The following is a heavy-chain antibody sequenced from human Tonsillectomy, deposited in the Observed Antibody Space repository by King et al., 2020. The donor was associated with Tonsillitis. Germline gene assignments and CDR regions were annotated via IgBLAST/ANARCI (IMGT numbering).Heavy chain of an antibody. D-gene: IGHD1-1*01. CDR3: ARVDGGWNVPEYFQD. J-gene: IGHJ1*01. V-gene: IGHV3-7*01. Sequence: VQLVESGGGLVQPGGSLRLSCAASGFTFSSYWMSWVRQAPGKGLEWVANIRQHGSEKYYVDSVKGRFTISRDNAKNSLYLQMNSLRAEDTAVYYCARVDGGWNVPEYFQDWGQGTLVTVSS. CDR2: IRQHGSEK. CDR1: GFTFSSYW.